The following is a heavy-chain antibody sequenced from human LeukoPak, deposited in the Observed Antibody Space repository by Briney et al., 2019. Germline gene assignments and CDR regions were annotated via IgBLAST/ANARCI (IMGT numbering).Heavy chain of an antibody. Sequence: SETLSLTCTVSGGSISSYYWSWIRQPPGKGLEWIGYIYYSGSTNYNPSLKSRVTISVDTSKNQFSLKLSSVTAADTAVYYCARVVTNLVLLDNPDAFDIWGQGTMVTVS. CDR2: IYYSGST. CDR1: GGSISSYY. CDR3: ARVVTNLVLLDNPDAFDI. V-gene: IGHV4-59*01. D-gene: IGHD4-17*01. J-gene: IGHJ3*02.